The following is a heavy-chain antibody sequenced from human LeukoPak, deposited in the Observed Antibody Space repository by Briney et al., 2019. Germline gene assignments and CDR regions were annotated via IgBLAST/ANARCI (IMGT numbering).Heavy chain of an antibody. CDR2: IIPIFGTA. CDR1: GGIFSRYA. Sequence: GASVNVSCKASGGIFSRYAISWVRQAPGQGLEWMGGIIPIFGTANYAQKFQGRVTITADESTSTAYMELSSLRSEDTAVYVCARDRVVGLGLDNAFDIWGQGTVVTVSS. V-gene: IGHV1-69*13. J-gene: IGHJ3*02. D-gene: IGHD2-15*01. CDR3: ARDRVVGLGLDNAFDI.